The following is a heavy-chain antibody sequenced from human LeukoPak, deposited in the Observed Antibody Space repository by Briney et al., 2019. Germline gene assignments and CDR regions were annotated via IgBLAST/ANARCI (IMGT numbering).Heavy chain of an antibody. CDR2: IYYTGNT. D-gene: IGHD3-9*01. J-gene: IGHJ4*02. CDR3: ARDQRYYDILTGYYRPGYLLDY. CDR1: GDSIIGYY. Sequence: SETLSLTCSVSGDSIIGYYWGWIRQPPGKGLEWIGNIYYTGNTYYNSSLKSRVTISLDTSKNQFSLKVISMTAADTAVYYCARDQRYYDILTGYYRPGYLLDYWGQGTLVTVSS. V-gene: IGHV4-39*07.